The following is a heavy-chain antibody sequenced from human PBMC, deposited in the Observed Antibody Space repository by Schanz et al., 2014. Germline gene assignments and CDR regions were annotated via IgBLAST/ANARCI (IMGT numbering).Heavy chain of an antibody. CDR3: ARGTDWNLHY. J-gene: IGHJ4*02. V-gene: IGHV3-33*08. Sequence: QVQLVESGGGVVQPGRSLRLSCAASGFTFSSYGLHWVRQAPRKGLEWVAFIWYDGSNKYYADSVKGRFTISRDNSKNTLYLQMNSLRAGDTAVYYCARGTDWNLHYWGQGALVTVSS. CDR1: GFTFSSYG. D-gene: IGHD1-1*01. CDR2: IWYDGSNK.